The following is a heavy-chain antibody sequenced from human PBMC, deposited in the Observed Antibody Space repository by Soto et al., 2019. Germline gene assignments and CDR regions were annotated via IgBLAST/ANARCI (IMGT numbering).Heavy chain of an antibody. D-gene: IGHD3-3*01. CDR1: GYTFTSYA. CDR3: ARDTIFGVASFDY. CDR2: INAGNGNT. J-gene: IGHJ4*02. Sequence: ASVKVSCKASGYTFTSYAMHWVRQAPGQRLEWMGWINAGNGNTKYSQKFQGRVTITRDTSASTAYMELSSLRSEDTAVYYCARDTIFGVASFDYWGQGPLVTVSS. V-gene: IGHV1-3*01.